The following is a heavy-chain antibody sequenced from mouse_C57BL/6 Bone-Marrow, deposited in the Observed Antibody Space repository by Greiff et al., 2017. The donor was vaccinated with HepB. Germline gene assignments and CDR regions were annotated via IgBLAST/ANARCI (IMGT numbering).Heavy chain of an antibody. Sequence: QVQLQQPGAELVMPGASVKLSCKASGYTFTSYWMHWVKQRPGQGLEWIGEIDPSDSYTNYNQKFKGKSTLTVDKSSSTAYMQLSSLTSEDSAVYYCARGLLRSTWFAYWGQGTLVTVSA. V-gene: IGHV1-69*01. CDR2: IDPSDSYT. D-gene: IGHD2-3*01. J-gene: IGHJ3*01. CDR3: ARGLLRSTWFAY. CDR1: GYTFTSYW.